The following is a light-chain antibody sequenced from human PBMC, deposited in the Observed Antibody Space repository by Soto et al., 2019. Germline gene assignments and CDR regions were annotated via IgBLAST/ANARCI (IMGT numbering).Light chain of an antibody. CDR1: QSVSSSY. CDR2: GAS. V-gene: IGKV3-20*01. Sequence: EIVLTQSPGTLSLSPGERATLSCRASQSVSSSYLAWYQQKRGQAPRLLIYGASSRATGIPDRFRGSGSGTDFTLTITRLEPEDFATYYCQQYNSYWTFGPGTKVEIK. CDR3: QQYNSYWT. J-gene: IGKJ1*01.